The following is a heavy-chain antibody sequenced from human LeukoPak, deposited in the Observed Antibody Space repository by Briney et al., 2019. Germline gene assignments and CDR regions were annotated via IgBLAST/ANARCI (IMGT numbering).Heavy chain of an antibody. J-gene: IGHJ4*02. V-gene: IGHV3-30*18. CDR1: GFTFSSYG. CDR2: ISYDGSNK. CDR3: AKDWLDSSGSFFDY. D-gene: IGHD6-19*01. Sequence: GGSLRLSCAASGFTFSSYGMHWVRQAPGKGLEWVAVISYDGSNKYYADSVKGRFPISRDNSKNTLYPQMNSLRAEDTAVYYCAKDWLDSSGSFFDYWGQGTLVTVSS.